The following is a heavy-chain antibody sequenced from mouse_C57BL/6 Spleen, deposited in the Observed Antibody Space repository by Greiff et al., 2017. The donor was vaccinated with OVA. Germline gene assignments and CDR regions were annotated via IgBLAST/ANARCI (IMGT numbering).Heavy chain of an antibody. D-gene: IGHD1-1*01. CDR1: GYTFTSYW. Sequence: VQLQQPGAELVKPGASVKLSCKASGYTFTSYWMHWVKQRPGRGLEWIGRIDPNSGGTKYNEKFKSKATLTVDKPSSTAYMQLSSLTSEDSAVYYCASITTVVAPYSYFDVWGTGTTVTVSS. CDR2: IDPNSGGT. J-gene: IGHJ1*03. CDR3: ASITTVVAPYSYFDV. V-gene: IGHV1-72*01.